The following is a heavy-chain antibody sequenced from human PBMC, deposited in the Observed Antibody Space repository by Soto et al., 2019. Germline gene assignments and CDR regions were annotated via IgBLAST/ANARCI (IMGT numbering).Heavy chain of an antibody. CDR2: ISAYNGNT. Sequence: QVQLVQSGAEVKKPGASVKVSCKASGYTFTRYGISWVRQAPGQGLEWMGWISAYNGNTNYAQKVQGRVTMTTDTSTSTAYMELRSLRSDDTAVYFWAIGRGSGNSPDFDYWGQGTLVTVSS. D-gene: IGHD3-10*01. J-gene: IGHJ4*02. CDR1: GYTFTRYG. CDR3: AIGRGSGNSPDFDY. V-gene: IGHV1-18*01.